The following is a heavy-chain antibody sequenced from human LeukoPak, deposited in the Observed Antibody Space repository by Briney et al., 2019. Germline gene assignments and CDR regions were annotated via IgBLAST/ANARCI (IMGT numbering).Heavy chain of an antibody. CDR3: ARLWFGDDMDV. J-gene: IGHJ6*02. Sequence: ASVKVSCKASGYTFTGYYMHWVRQAPGQGLEWMGGIIPIFGTANYAQKFHGRVTITADESTSTAYMELSSLRSEDTAVYYCARLWFGDDMDVWGQGTTVTVSS. CDR1: GYTFTGYY. CDR2: IIPIFGTA. D-gene: IGHD3-10*01. V-gene: IGHV1-69*13.